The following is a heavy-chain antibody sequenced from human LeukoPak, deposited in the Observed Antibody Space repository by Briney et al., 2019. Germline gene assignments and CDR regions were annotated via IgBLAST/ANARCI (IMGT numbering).Heavy chain of an antibody. D-gene: IGHD1-7*01. CDR3: ARVMWGTFAFDN. V-gene: IGHV1-2*02. J-gene: IGHJ4*02. CDR1: GYPFPGHV. Sequence: GASVKVSCKASGYPFPGHVIHWVRQARGQGPEWMAWLDPQNGDTKYAEQFQGRVTLTMDTSSTTVYMQLRSLLSDDTAIYYCARVMWGTFAFDNWGQGTLVTVSS. CDR2: LDPQNGDT.